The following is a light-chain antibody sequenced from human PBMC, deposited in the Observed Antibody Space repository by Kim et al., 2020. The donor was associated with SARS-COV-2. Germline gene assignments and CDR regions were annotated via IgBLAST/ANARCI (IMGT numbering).Light chain of an antibody. CDR2: AAS. CDR1: QSISSY. Sequence: EYVGDRVNITCRASQSISSYLNWYQQKPGKAPKLLIYAASSLQSGVPSRFSGSGSGTDFTLTISSLQPEDFATYYCQQSYSTPYTFGQGTKLEIK. CDR3: QQSYSTPYT. J-gene: IGKJ2*01. V-gene: IGKV1-39*01.